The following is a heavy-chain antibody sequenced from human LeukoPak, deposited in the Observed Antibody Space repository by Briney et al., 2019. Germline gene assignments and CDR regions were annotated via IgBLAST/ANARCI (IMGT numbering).Heavy chain of an antibody. Sequence: GGSLRLSCAASGFTFSSYAMSWVRQAPGKGLEWVSAISGSGGSTYYADSVKGRFTISRDNSKNTLYLQMNSLRAEETAVYYCAKDPITIFGVVTRIFDYWGQGTLVTVSS. J-gene: IGHJ4*02. CDR3: AKDPITIFGVVTRIFDY. CDR2: ISGSGGST. CDR1: GFTFSSYA. D-gene: IGHD3-3*01. V-gene: IGHV3-23*01.